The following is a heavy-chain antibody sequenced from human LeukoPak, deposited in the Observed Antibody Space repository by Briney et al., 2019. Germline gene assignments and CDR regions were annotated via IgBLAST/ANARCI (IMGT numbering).Heavy chain of an antibody. CDR1: GYTFTSYA. CDR3: ARVTVYHYASGSHFDY. Sequence: ASVKVSCKASGYTFTSYAMNWVRQAPGQGLEWMGWINTNTGNPTYAQGFTGRFVFSLDTSVSTAYLQISSLKAEDTAVYYCARVTVYHYASGSHFDYWGQGTLVTVSS. D-gene: IGHD3-10*01. CDR2: INTNTGNP. V-gene: IGHV7-4-1*02. J-gene: IGHJ4*02.